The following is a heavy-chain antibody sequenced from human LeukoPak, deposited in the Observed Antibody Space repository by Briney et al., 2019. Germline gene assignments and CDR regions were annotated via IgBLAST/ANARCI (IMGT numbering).Heavy chain of an antibody. D-gene: IGHD3-9*01. Sequence: GGSLRLSCVASGFTFSSYGMHWVRQAPGKGLEWVAVISYDGTNKYYADSVKGRFTISRDNAKNSLYLQMNSLRAEDTALYYCARDRLRYFDWPGGDAFDIWGQGTMVTVSS. J-gene: IGHJ3*02. CDR2: ISYDGTNK. CDR3: ARDRLRYFDWPGGDAFDI. V-gene: IGHV3-30*03. CDR1: GFTFSSYG.